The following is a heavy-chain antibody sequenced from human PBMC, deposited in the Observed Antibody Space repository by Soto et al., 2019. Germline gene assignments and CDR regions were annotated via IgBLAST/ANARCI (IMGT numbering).Heavy chain of an antibody. V-gene: IGHV1-18*01. CDR3: ARGRTVSSIGPLLV. D-gene: IGHD1-1*01. CDR1: GYNFFDYG. CDR2: VSHKSGNT. Sequence: QIQLVQSGAEVKKPGASVKVSCKASGYNFFDYGVSWVRQAPGQGLEGMGWVSHKSGNTDFARKVQGRVTMTADTSTNTAYLELRGLRSDDTAVYYCARGRTVSSIGPLLVWGQGTLVSVSS. J-gene: IGHJ1*01.